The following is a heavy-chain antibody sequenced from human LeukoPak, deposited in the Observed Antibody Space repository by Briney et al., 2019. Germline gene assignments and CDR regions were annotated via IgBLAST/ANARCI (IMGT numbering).Heavy chain of an antibody. Sequence: GRSLRLSCAASGFTFSSYGMHWVRQAPGKGLEWVAVISYDGSNKYYADSVKGRFTISRDNSKNTLYLQMNSLRAEDTAVYYCASIGGPRARFGGLNWFDPWGQGTLVTVSS. CDR1: GFTFSSYG. CDR2: ISYDGSNK. D-gene: IGHD3-10*01. CDR3: ASIGGPRARFGGLNWFDP. J-gene: IGHJ5*02. V-gene: IGHV3-30*03.